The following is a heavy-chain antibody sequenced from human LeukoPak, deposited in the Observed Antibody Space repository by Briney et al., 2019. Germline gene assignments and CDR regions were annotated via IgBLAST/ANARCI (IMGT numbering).Heavy chain of an antibody. J-gene: IGHJ4*02. V-gene: IGHV3-23*01. Sequence: PGVSLRPSCAASGFTVSAYAVAWVRQAPGKGLEWVSTIYDDNTYYADSVKGRFAISTDNSKNTLYLQMNSLRVEDTAVYFCAARKVRGVWFYLDYWGQGTLVTVSS. CDR3: AARKVRGVWFYLDY. CDR1: GFTVSAYA. CDR2: IYDDNT. D-gene: IGHD3-10*01.